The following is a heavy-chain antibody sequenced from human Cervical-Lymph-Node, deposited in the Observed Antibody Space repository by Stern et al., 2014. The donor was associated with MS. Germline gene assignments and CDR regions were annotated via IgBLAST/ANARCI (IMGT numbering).Heavy chain of an antibody. CDR2: LFPVFGTP. Sequence: VQMVESWAEVTKPGSSAKVSCKASGGTFSKFPSSWVRQAPGQGLEWMGGLFPVFGTPTYAQEFRGRVTITADVSTSTVYMELSSLRSDDTAVYYCALSSETSDRWYSLGYDLWGQGTLVTVSS. CDR1: GGTFSKFP. J-gene: IGHJ5*02. V-gene: IGHV1-69*01. D-gene: IGHD6-13*01. CDR3: ALSSETSDRWYSLGYDL.